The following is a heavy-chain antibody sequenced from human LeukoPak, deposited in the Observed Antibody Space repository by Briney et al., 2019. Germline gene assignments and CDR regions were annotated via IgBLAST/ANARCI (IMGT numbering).Heavy chain of an antibody. Sequence: SVKVSCKASGGTVSRYPISWVRQAPGQGLEWMGGIIPIFGTANYAQKFQGRVTITADESTSTAYMELSSLRSEDTAVYYCARSEGGRYYDSSGYTDPWGQGTLVTVSS. CDR2: IIPIFGTA. J-gene: IGHJ5*02. D-gene: IGHD3-22*01. V-gene: IGHV1-69*13. CDR1: GGTVSRYP. CDR3: ARSEGGRYYDSSGYTDP.